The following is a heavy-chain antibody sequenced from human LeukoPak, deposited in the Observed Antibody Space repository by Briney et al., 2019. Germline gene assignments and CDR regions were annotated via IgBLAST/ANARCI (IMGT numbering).Heavy chain of an antibody. CDR1: GFTVSSNY. J-gene: IGHJ3*02. CDR3: ARAPVEMATITPAFDI. D-gene: IGHD5-24*01. CDR2: IYSGGST. Sequence: GGSLRLSCAASGFTVSSNYMSWVRQAPGKGLEWVSVIYSGGSTYYADSVKGRFTISRDNSKNTLYLQMNSLRAEDTAVYYCARAPVEMATITPAFDIWGQGTMVTVSS. V-gene: IGHV3-53*01.